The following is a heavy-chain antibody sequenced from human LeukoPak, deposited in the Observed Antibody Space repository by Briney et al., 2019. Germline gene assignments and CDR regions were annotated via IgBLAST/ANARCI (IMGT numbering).Heavy chain of an antibody. J-gene: IGHJ5*02. D-gene: IGHD3-22*01. CDR2: MNPNSGNT. Sequence: GASVKVSCKASGYTFTSYDINWVRQATGQGLEWMGWMNPNSGNTGYAQKFQGRVAMTRNTSISTAYMELSSLRSEDTAVYYCARGRFDYYDSSGYYWAWFDPWGQGTLVTVSS. V-gene: IGHV1-8*01. CDR3: ARGRFDYYDSSGYYWAWFDP. CDR1: GYTFTSYD.